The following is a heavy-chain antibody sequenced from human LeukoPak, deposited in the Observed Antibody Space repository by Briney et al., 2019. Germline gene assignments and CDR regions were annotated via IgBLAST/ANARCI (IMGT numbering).Heavy chain of an antibody. CDR1: GGSISSSSYY. CDR3: ASHYDILTVGLYFQH. V-gene: IGHV4-39*07. CDR2: IYYSGST. D-gene: IGHD3-9*01. Sequence: SETLSLTCAVSGGSISSSSYYWGWIRQPPGKGLEWIGSIYYSGSTYYNPSLKSRVTISVDTSKNQFSLKLSSVTAADTAVYYCASHYDILTVGLYFQHWGQGTLVTVSS. J-gene: IGHJ1*01.